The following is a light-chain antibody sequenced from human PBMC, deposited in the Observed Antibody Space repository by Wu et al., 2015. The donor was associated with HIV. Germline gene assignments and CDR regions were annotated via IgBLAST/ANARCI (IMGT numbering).Light chain of an antibody. J-gene: IGKJ2*03. V-gene: IGKV1-9*01. CDR3: HQFYIHPRS. Sequence: QLTQSPDSLSASVGDKVTITCRASQGINNYLAWYQQKSGKAPRLLIYGASTLQGGVPSRFSGRGSGTDFTLTISNLQPEDSATYYCHQFYIHPRSFGQGTNLEI. CDR1: QGINNY. CDR2: GAS.